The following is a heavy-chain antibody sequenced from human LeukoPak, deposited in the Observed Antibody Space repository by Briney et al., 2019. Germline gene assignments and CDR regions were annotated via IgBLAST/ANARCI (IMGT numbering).Heavy chain of an antibody. CDR1: GGSISSVNYY. CDR2: IYYSGTT. Sequence: SETLSLTCTVSGGSISSVNYYWGWIRQPPGKGLEWIGSIYYSGTTYYNPSLKSRVTISVDTSKNQFSLKLSSVTAADTAVYYCARGPNDSIYAFDIWGQGTMVTVSS. J-gene: IGHJ3*02. V-gene: IGHV4-39*07. CDR3: ARGPNDSIYAFDI. D-gene: IGHD3-22*01.